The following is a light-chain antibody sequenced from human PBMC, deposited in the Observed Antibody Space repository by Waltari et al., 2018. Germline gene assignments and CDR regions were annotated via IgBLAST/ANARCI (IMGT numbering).Light chain of an antibody. Sequence: EIVMTQSPANLSVSPGERATLSCRASQSVSNNLAWYQQKRGQAPRLRIYGASTRATGIPARFSGSGSGTEFTLTISSMQSEDFAVYYCQQYNNWPYTFGQGTKLEIK. V-gene: IGKV3-15*01. CDR3: QQYNNWPYT. CDR1: QSVSNN. CDR2: GAS. J-gene: IGKJ2*01.